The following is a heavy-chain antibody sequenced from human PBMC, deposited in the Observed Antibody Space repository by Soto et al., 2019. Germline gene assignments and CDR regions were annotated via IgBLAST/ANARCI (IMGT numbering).Heavy chain of an antibody. D-gene: IGHD2-15*01. Sequence: QVQLVESGGGVVQPGRSLRLSCAASGFTFSSYGMHWVRQAPGKGLEWVAVIWYDGSNKYYADSVKGRFTISRDNSKNTLYLQMNSLRAEDTAVYYCARYGRDGCFDLWGRGTLVTVSS. J-gene: IGHJ2*01. V-gene: IGHV3-33*01. CDR3: ARYGRDGCFDL. CDR2: IWYDGSNK. CDR1: GFTFSSYG.